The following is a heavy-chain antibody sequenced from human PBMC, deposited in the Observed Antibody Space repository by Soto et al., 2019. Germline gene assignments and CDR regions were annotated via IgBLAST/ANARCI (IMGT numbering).Heavy chain of an antibody. CDR3: AASGPYYYYGMDV. V-gene: IGHV4-30-4*01. CDR1: GGSISSGDYY. Sequence: QVQLQESGPGLVKPSQTLSLTCTVSGGSISSGDYYWSWIRQPPGKGLEWIGYINYSGSTYYNPSLKSRVTISVDTSKNQLSLTLSSVTAADTAVYYCAASGPYYYYGMDVWGQGTTVTVSS. CDR2: INYSGST. J-gene: IGHJ6*02. D-gene: IGHD6-6*01.